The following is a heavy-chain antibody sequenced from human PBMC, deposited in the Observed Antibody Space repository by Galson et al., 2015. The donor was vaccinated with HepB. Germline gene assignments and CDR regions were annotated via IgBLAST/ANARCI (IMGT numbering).Heavy chain of an antibody. CDR1: GFTFSSYA. CDR3: AKDRGSTGRARAFDI. D-gene: IGHD2-2*01. CDR2: ISGSGGST. J-gene: IGHJ3*02. V-gene: IGHV3-23*01. Sequence: SLRLSCAASGFTFSSYAMSWVRQAPGKGLEWVSAISGSGGSTYYADSVKGRFTITRDNSKNTLYLQMNSLRAEDTAVYYCAKDRGSTGRARAFDIWGQGTMATVSS.